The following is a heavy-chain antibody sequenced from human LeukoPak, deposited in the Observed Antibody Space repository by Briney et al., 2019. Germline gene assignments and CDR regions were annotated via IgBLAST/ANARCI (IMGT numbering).Heavy chain of an antibody. V-gene: IGHV3-74*01. J-gene: IGHJ4*02. CDR1: GFTFSSYW. CDR3: AREGIDYYDSSGYYCFDY. D-gene: IGHD3-22*01. CDR2: INSDGSST. Sequence: PGGSLRLSCAASGFTFSSYWMHWVRQAPGKGLVWVSRINSDGSSTSYADPVKGRFTISRDNAKNTLYLQMNSLRAEDTAVYYCAREGIDYYDSSGYYCFDYWGQGTLVTVSS.